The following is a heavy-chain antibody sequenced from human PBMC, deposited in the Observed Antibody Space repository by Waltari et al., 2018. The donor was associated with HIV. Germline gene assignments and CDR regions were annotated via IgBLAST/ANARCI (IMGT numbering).Heavy chain of an antibody. Sequence: EVQLVESGGGLVQPGGSLRLSCVASGFTFRSYWMHWVRQGPGRGLVLVSRINNDGSNTNYADSVKGRFTISGDNAKNTLYLQMNSLRAEDTAVYSCVRDYDSSGYYSANWFDPWGQGTLVTVSS. CDR2: INNDGSNT. CDR3: VRDYDSSGYYSANWFDP. D-gene: IGHD3-22*01. V-gene: IGHV3-74*01. J-gene: IGHJ5*02. CDR1: GFTFRSYW.